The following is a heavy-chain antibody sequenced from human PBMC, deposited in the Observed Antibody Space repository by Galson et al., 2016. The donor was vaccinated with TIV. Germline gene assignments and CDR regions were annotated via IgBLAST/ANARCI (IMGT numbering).Heavy chain of an antibody. CDR2: IYHTGST. Sequence: SETLSLTCAVSGYSISGTNYWGWIRQPPGKGLEWIGSIYHTGSTYYNPPLKSRVTVSVDTSKNQFSLRLNSVTAADTAVYYCATTGYCSGGNCYPQFDYWGQGTLVTVSS. D-gene: IGHD2-15*01. V-gene: IGHV4-38-2*01. CDR1: GYSISGTNY. J-gene: IGHJ4*02. CDR3: ATTGYCSGGNCYPQFDY.